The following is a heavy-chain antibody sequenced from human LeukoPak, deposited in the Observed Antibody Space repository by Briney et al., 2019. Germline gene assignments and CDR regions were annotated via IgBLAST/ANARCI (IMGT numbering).Heavy chain of an antibody. V-gene: IGHV4-34*01. J-gene: IGHJ4*02. Sequence: PSETLSLTCAVYGGSFSGYYWSWIRQPPGKGLEWIGEINHSGSTNYNPSFKSRVTISVDTSKNQFSLKLSSVTAADTAVYYCARARSSSWYVIDYWGQGTLVTVSS. CDR3: ARARSSSWYVIDY. CDR2: INHSGST. D-gene: IGHD6-13*01. CDR1: GGSFSGYY.